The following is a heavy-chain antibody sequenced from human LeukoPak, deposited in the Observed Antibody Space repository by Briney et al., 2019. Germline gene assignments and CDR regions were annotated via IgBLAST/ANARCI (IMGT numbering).Heavy chain of an antibody. J-gene: IGHJ6*04. V-gene: IGHV3-48*01. CDR3: ARDGNVAGMMDV. CDR2: IRSDSSTL. CDR1: GFSFSSYW. D-gene: IGHD4-23*01. Sequence: PGGSLRLSCAASGFSFSSYWMHWVRQAPGKGLVWVSYIRSDSSTLYYADSVKGRFTISRDNAKNSLYLQMSSLRAEDTAVYYCARDGNVAGMMDVWGKGTTVTVSS.